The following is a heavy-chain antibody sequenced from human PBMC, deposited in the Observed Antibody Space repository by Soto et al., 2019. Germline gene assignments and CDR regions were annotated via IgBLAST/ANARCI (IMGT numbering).Heavy chain of an antibody. CDR2: ISGSGGST. Sequence: SGGSLRLSCAASGFTFSSYAMSWVRQAPGKGLEWVSAISGSGGSTYYADSVKGRFTISRDNSKNTLYLQMNSLRAEDTAVYYCAKDLEDYYDSSGYTVSTQGGYWGQGTLVTVSS. J-gene: IGHJ4*02. CDR1: GFTFSSYA. CDR3: AKDLEDYYDSSGYTVSTQGGY. V-gene: IGHV3-23*01. D-gene: IGHD3-22*01.